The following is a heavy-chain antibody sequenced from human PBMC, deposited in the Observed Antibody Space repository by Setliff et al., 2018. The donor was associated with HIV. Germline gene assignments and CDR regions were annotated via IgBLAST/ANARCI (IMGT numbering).Heavy chain of an antibody. CDR2: TSFDEGIK. Sequence: PGGSLRLSCVGSGFTFSGFTMHWVRQAPGKGLEWVAVTSFDEGIKSYRDSVKGRFTISRDNSKNTVYLQMNSLKTEDTAIYYCARDPTIPSPDYFDHWGQGTLVTVSS. D-gene: IGHD4-4*01. J-gene: IGHJ4*02. CDR1: GFTFSGFT. CDR3: ARDPTIPSPDYFDH. V-gene: IGHV3-30*04.